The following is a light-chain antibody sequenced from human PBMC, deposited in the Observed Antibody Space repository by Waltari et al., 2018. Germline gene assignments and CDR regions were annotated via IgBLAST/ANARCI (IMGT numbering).Light chain of an antibody. CDR2: GAS. CDR3: QHYVRLPAT. CDR1: QSVSRT. Sequence: EIVLTQSPGILSLSPGERATLSCRASQSVSRTLAWYQQKPGQAPRLPIYGASTRATGIPDRFSGGGSGTDFSLTISRLEPEDFAVYCCQHYVRLPATFGQGTKVEIK. V-gene: IGKV3-20*01. J-gene: IGKJ1*01.